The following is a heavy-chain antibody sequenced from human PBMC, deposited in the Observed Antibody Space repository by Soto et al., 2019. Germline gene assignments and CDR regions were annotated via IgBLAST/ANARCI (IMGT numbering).Heavy chain of an antibody. J-gene: IGHJ4*02. V-gene: IGHV3-23*01. Sequence: GGSLRLSCAASGFPFSSTDMTWVRQAPGKGLDWVSTIDGSGGTTYYADSVKGRFTISRDNSKNTLYLQMSSLRAEDTAVYYCVKSVPPEMATSDPGYFDYWGQGTLVTAPQ. CDR3: VKSVPPEMATSDPGYFDY. CDR1: GFPFSSTD. CDR2: IDGSGGTT. D-gene: IGHD5-12*01.